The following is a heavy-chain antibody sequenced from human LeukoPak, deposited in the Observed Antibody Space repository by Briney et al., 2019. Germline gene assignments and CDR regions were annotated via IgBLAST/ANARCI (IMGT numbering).Heavy chain of an antibody. CDR3: ARAQPYAVWSLFDP. CDR1: GYTLTELS. CDR2: INPSGGST. Sequence: ASVKVSCKVSGYTLTELSMHWVRQAPGKGLEWMGIINPSGGSTSYAQKFQGRVTMTRDMSTSTVYMELSSLRSEDTAAYYCARAQPYAVWSLFDPWGQGTLVTVSS. D-gene: IGHD2-2*01. J-gene: IGHJ5*02. V-gene: IGHV1-46*01.